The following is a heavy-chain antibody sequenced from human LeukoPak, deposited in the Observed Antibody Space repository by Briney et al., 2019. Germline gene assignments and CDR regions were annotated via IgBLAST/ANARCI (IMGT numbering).Heavy chain of an antibody. CDR3: AREDSSGYYPDY. CDR1: GFTFRSYS. V-gene: IGHV3-21*01. CDR2: ISSSNSFI. D-gene: IGHD3-22*01. Sequence: GGSLRLSCAASGFTFRSYSMNWVRQAPGKGLEWVSSISSSNSFIYYADSVKGRFTISRDDANNSLYLQMNSLRADDTAVYYCAREDSSGYYPDYWGQGTLVTVSS. J-gene: IGHJ4*02.